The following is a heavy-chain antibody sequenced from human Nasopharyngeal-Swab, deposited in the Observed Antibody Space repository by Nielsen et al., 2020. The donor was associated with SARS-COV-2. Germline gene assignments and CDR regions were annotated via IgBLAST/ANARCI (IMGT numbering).Heavy chain of an antibody. J-gene: IGHJ3*02. CDR3: AKDCILTGYCGGDAFDI. V-gene: IGHV3-23*01. Sequence: GESLKISCAASGFTFSSYAMRWVRQAPGKGLEWVSTINNSGGSTYYADSAKGRFTIFRDNSKNTLYLQLNSLRAEDTAVYYCAKDCILTGYCGGDAFDIWGQGTMVTVSS. CDR2: INNSGGST. CDR1: GFTFSSYA. D-gene: IGHD3-9*01.